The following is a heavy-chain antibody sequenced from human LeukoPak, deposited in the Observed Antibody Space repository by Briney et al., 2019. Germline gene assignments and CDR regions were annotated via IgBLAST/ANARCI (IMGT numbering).Heavy chain of an antibody. Sequence: GGSLRLSCAASGFTFSSYWMHWVRQAPGKGLEWVSAISGSGGSTYYADSVKGRFTISRDNSKNTLYLQMNSLRAEDTAVYYCARDRDDSYFDYWGQGTLVTVSS. V-gene: IGHV3-23*01. CDR1: GFTFSSYW. CDR2: ISGSGGST. D-gene: IGHD1-1*01. CDR3: ARDRDDSYFDY. J-gene: IGHJ4*02.